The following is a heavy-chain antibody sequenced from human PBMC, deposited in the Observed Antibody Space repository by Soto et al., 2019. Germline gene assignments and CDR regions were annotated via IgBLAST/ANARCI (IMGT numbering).Heavy chain of an antibody. CDR2: VVSIFGTP. D-gene: IGHD6-19*01. CDR1: GGTISTSA. V-gene: IGHV1-69*05. J-gene: IGHJ5*02. CDR3: VRDQSRGWYSSHWFDP. Sequence: SVKVSCKASGGTISTSAIHWVRQAPGQGFEWMGGVVSIFGTPQYAQSVQGRVTISTDESTSTAYMELSSLRSEDTAIYYCVRDQSRGWYSSHWFDPWGQGTLVTVSS.